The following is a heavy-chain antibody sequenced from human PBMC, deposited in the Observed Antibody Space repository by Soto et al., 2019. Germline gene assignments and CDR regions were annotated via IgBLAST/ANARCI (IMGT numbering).Heavy chain of an antibody. CDR3: ARDHEQLVFGPSYDAFDS. CDR2: INPSGGST. Sequence: ASVSESGEASGYTFTIDYMHWVRQEPGPGLEWMGIINPSGGSTSYAQKFQGIVTMTRDTSTSTVYMELSSLRSEDTAVYYCARDHEQLVFGPSYDAFDSWGQGTMVT. J-gene: IGHJ3*02. V-gene: IGHV1-46*01. D-gene: IGHD6-6*01. CDR1: GYTFTIDY.